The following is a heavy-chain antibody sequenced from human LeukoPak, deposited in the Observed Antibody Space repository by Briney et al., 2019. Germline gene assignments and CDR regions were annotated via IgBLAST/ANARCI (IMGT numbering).Heavy chain of an antibody. J-gene: IGHJ1*01. CDR2: ISGSGGST. CDR3: AKRTLRRRWSAAEYFQH. Sequence: GGSLRLSCAASGFTFSSYAMSWVRQAPGKGLEWVSAISGSGGSTYYADSVKGRFTISRDNSKNTLYLQMNSLRAEDTAVYYCAKRTLRRRWSAAEYFQHWGQGTLVTVSS. V-gene: IGHV3-23*01. CDR1: GFTFSSYA. D-gene: IGHD6-13*01.